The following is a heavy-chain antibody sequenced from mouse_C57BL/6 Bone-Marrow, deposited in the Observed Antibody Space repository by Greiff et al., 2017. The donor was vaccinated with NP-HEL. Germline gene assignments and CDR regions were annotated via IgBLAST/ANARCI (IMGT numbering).Heavy chain of an antibody. CDR1: GYTFTEYT. V-gene: IGHV1-62-2*01. Sequence: VKVVESGAELVKPGASVKLSCKASGYTFTEYTIHWVKQRSGQGLEWIGWFYPGSGSIKYNEKFKDKATLTEDKSSSTVYMELSRLTSEDSSVYFCARHETNWPFGYWGQGTTLTVSS. D-gene: IGHD4-1*02. CDR2: FYPGSGSI. CDR3: ARHETNWPFGY. J-gene: IGHJ2*01.